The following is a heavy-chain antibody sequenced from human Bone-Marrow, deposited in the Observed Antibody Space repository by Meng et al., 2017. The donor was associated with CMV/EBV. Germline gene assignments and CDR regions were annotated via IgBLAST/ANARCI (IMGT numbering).Heavy chain of an antibody. V-gene: IGHV3-23*01. CDR1: GFTFSSYA. CDR2: ISGSGGST. D-gene: IGHD6-6*01. J-gene: IGHJ4*02. CDR3: AKRGAARVMSRKDYFDY. Sequence: GGSLRLSCAASGFTFSSYAMSWVRQAPGKGPEWVSAISGSGGSTYYADSVKGRFTISRDNSKNTLYLQMNSLRAEDTAVYYCAKRGAARVMSRKDYFDYWGQGTLVTVAS.